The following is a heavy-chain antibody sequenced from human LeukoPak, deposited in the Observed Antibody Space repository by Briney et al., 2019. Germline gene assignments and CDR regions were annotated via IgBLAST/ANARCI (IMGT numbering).Heavy chain of an antibody. CDR3: ASSLSYGSGSPSDY. Sequence: SVKVSCKASGGTFSSYAISWVRQAPGQGLEWMGRIIPILGIANYAQKFQGRVTITADKSTSTAYMELSSLRSEDTAVYYCASSLSYGSGSPSDYWGQGTLVTVSS. CDR1: GGTFSSYA. CDR2: IIPILGIA. D-gene: IGHD3-10*01. V-gene: IGHV1-69*04. J-gene: IGHJ4*02.